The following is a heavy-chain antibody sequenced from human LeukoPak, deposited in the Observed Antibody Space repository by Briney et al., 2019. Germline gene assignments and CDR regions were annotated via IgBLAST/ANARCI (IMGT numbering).Heavy chain of an antibody. J-gene: IGHJ4*02. D-gene: IGHD3-22*01. CDR2: ISAYNGST. CDR3: ASTELYYDSSGYSPIDFDY. CDR1: GYTFTSYG. Sequence: ASVKVSCKASGYTFTSYGISWVRQAPGQGLEWMGWISAYNGSTNYAQKLQGRVTMTTDTSTSTAYMELRSLRSDDTAVYYCASTELYYDSSGYSPIDFDYWGQGTLVTVSS. V-gene: IGHV1-18*01.